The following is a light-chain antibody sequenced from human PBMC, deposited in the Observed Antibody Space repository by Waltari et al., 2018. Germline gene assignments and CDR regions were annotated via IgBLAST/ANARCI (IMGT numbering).Light chain of an antibody. J-gene: IGKJ4*01. V-gene: IGKV3-15*01. CDR3: QQYYHWVA. Sequence: EIVMTQSPATLSVSPGERATLSCRASESVRSNVARYQQKPGQAPRLLIYGASTRATGVPAKFRGSGSGTDFTLTISSLQSEDFAVYYCQQYYHWVAFGGGTWVQIK. CDR2: GAS. CDR1: ESVRSN.